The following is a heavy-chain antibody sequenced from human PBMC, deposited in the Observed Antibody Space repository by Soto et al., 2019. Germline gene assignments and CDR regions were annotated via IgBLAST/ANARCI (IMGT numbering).Heavy chain of an antibody. V-gene: IGHV4-31*03. J-gene: IGHJ6*02. D-gene: IGHD3-22*01. CDR1: GGSISSGGYY. CDR3: VRHNDDSSGTAVDV. Sequence: QVQLQESGPGLVKPSQTLSLTCTVSGGSISSGGYYWSWIRQHPGKGLEWIGYIYYSGSTYYNPSLKRRVTISVATSKNQFSLTMSSVTAADTAVYYCVRHNDDSSGTAVDVWGQVTTVTVSS. CDR2: IYYSGST.